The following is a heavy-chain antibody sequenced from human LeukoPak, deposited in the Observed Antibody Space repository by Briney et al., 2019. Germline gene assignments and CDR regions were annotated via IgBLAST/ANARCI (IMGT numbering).Heavy chain of an antibody. J-gene: IGHJ5*02. CDR2: MNPNSGNT. CDR1: GYTFTSHD. D-gene: IGHD3-16*01. CDR3: ARWDYEYAFDP. Sequence: ASVKVSCKASGYTFTSHDINWVRQATGQELEWMGWMNPNSGNTGYAQKFQGRATMTRNTSISTAYMELSSLRSEDTAVYYCARWDYEYAFDPWGQGTLVTVSS. V-gene: IGHV1-8*01.